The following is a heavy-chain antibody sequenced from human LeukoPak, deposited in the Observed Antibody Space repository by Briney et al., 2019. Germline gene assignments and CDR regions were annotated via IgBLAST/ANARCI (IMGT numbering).Heavy chain of an antibody. Sequence: PSETLSLTCTVSGGSISSSSYYWGWIRQPPGKGLEWIGSIYYSGSTYYNPSLKSRVTISVDTSKNQFSLKLSSVTAADTAVYYCAREHYGSGNYYYGMDVWGQGTTVTVSS. J-gene: IGHJ6*02. D-gene: IGHD3-10*01. CDR1: GGSISSSSYY. V-gene: IGHV4-39*07. CDR2: IYYSGST. CDR3: AREHYGSGNYYYGMDV.